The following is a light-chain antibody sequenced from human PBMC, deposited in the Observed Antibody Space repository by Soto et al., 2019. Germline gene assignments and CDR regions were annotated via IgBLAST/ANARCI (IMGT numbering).Light chain of an antibody. CDR2: DVT. V-gene: IGLV2-14*03. CDR3: ASYSSSSLFV. J-gene: IGLJ1*01. Sequence: QSVLTQPASVSRSPGQSITISCTGTSSDVGGSIYVSWFQQHPGKAPRLMIYDVTSRPSGVSNRFSGSKSGNTASLTISGLQAEDEADYYCASYSSSSLFVFGTGTKVTVL. CDR1: SSDVGGSIY.